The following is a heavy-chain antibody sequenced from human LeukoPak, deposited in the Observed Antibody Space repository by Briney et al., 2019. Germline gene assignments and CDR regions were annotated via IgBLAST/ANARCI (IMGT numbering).Heavy chain of an antibody. J-gene: IGHJ4*02. V-gene: IGHV1-2*02. CDR3: ARDDYNWNSFHS. Sequence: GASVKVSCRTSGYIFTDSYVHWMRQAPGQGLEWVGCVNPRNGDTSYAENFQGRVTVTGDTSINTIYMELRSLVSGDTAVYYCARDDYNWNSFHSWGQGTLVTVSS. D-gene: IGHD1-20*01. CDR2: VNPRNGDT. CDR1: GYIFTDSY.